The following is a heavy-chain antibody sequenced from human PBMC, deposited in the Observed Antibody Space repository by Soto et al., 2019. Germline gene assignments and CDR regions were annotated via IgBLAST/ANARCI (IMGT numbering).Heavy chain of an antibody. J-gene: IGHJ4*02. CDR3: TRYSSVWYGGFDY. CDR2: INPRSGNT. CDR1: GYSFTTYY. D-gene: IGHD6-19*01. Sequence: QVQLVQSGAEVKKPGASARVSCKASGYSFTTYYMLWVRQAPGQGLEWVGIINPRSGNTTYAQKFEGRITMTRDSSTSTVYMELSSLTSEDPAFYFCTRYSSVWYGGFDYWGQGTLVTVSS. V-gene: IGHV1-46*03.